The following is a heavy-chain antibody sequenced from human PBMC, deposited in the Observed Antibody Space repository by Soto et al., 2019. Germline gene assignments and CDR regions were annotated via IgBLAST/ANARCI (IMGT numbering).Heavy chain of an antibody. CDR2: LIGGHYGT. Sequence: GGFLRLSCTASGFTLQNYAMAWVRQAPGKGLEWVSTLIGGHYGTAYSYSVKGRFTVSRDNSKNCLYLQMNSLGVEDTAMYFCAKGKSTGDIDWFDPWGQGSLVTVSS. V-gene: IGHV3-23*01. J-gene: IGHJ5*02. CDR3: AKGKSTGDIDWFDP. CDR1: GFTLQNYA. D-gene: IGHD3-10*01.